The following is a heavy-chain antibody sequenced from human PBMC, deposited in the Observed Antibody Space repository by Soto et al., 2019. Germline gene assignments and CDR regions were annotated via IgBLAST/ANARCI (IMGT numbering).Heavy chain of an antibody. CDR3: ARTYYYDSSGYYSITYFDY. CDR2: IYYSGST. Sequence: PSETLSLTCTVSGGSISSYYWSWIRQPPGKGLEWIGYIYYSGSTNYNPSLKSRVTISVDTSKNQFSLKLSSVTAADTAVYYCARTYYYDSSGYYSITYFDYWGQGTLVTVSS. CDR1: GGSISSYY. V-gene: IGHV4-59*01. D-gene: IGHD3-22*01. J-gene: IGHJ4*02.